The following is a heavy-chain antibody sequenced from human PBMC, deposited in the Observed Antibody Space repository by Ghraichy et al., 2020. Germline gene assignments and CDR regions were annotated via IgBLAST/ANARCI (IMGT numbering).Heavy chain of an antibody. CDR3: ARQNYYGSGSHNFDY. J-gene: IGHJ4*02. Sequence: SETLSLTCTVSGGYISSSSYHWSWIRQPPGKGLEWIVSLYYSGNTYHTSSLKSRVTISVDTSKNHFSLKLSSVTAADTAVYYCARQNYYGSGSHNFDYRRQRTLGTVSS. CDR2: LYYSGNT. D-gene: IGHD3-10*01. CDR1: GGYISSSSYH. V-gene: IGHV4-39*01.